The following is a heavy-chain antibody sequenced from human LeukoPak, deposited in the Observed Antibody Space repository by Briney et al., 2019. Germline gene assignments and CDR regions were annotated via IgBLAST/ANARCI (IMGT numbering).Heavy chain of an antibody. CDR2: MNPTSGNT. CDR3: ATTTKVPSSMEYYYYYGMDV. V-gene: IGHV1-8*01. J-gene: IGHJ6*02. CDR1: GYTFTSYQ. D-gene: IGHD2/OR15-2a*01. Sequence: GASVKVSCKPSGYTFTSYQIYWVRLATGQRLEWMGWMNPTSGNTAYAQKFQGRVTMTRDTSISTAYMELSSLRSEDTAVYYCATTTKVPSSMEYYYYYGMDVWGQGTTVTVSS.